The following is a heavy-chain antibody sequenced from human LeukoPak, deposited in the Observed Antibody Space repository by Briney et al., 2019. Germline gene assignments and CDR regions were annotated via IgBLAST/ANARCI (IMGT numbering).Heavy chain of an antibody. J-gene: IGHJ5*02. CDR3: ARGSDFWSGYYHYRNWFDP. CDR2: ISAYNGNT. V-gene: IGHV1-18*01. CDR1: GYTFTSYG. Sequence: GASVKVSCKASGYTFTSYGISWVRQAPGQGLEWMGWISAYNGNTNYAQKLQGRVTMTTDTSTSTAYMELRSLRSDDTAMYYCARGSDFWSGYYHYRNWFDPWGQGTLVTVSS. D-gene: IGHD3-3*01.